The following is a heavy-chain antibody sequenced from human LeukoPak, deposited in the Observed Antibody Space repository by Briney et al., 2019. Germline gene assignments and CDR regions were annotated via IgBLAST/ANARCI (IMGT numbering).Heavy chain of an antibody. J-gene: IGHJ6*03. CDR3: ARAPRDRGYCGATSCFEYMDV. V-gene: IGHV4-59*01. CDR1: GASFSSYY. Sequence: PSETLSLTCTVSGASFSSYYWSWLRQPPGKGLEWIAYIFYNGNTKYNPSPKSRVTISVDTSKTQFSLKVTSVTAADTAVYYCARAPRDRGYCGATSCFEYMDVWGRGTTVTISS. CDR2: IFYNGNT. D-gene: IGHD2-2*01.